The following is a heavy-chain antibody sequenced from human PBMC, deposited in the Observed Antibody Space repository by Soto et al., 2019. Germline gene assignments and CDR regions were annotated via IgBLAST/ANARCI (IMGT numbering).Heavy chain of an antibody. CDR2: IYYSGST. Sequence: QVQLQESGPGLVKPSQTLSLTCTVSGGSISSGGYYWSWIRQHPGKGMEWIGYIYYSGSTYYNPSLKSRGTISVDTSKNQFSLKLSSVTAADTAVYYCARDPSYGGGDWYFDLWGRGTLVTVSS. J-gene: IGHJ2*01. CDR3: ARDPSYGGGDWYFDL. V-gene: IGHV4-31*03. D-gene: IGHD4-17*01. CDR1: GGSISSGGYY.